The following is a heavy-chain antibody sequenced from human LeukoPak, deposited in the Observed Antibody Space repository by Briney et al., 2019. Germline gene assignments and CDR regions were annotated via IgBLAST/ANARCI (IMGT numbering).Heavy chain of an antibody. CDR2: IYPGDSDT. Sequence: GESLKISCKGSGYSFTSYWIGWVRQMPGKGLEWMGIIYPGDSDTRYSPSFQGQVTISADKSISTAYLQWSSLKASDTAMYYSARLSADDYDFWSGYLNAFDIWGQGTMVTVSS. CDR1: GYSFTSYW. D-gene: IGHD3-3*01. CDR3: ARLSADDYDFWSGYLNAFDI. V-gene: IGHV5-51*01. J-gene: IGHJ3*02.